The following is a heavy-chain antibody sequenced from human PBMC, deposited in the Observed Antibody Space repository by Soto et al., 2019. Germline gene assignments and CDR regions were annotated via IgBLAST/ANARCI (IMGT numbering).Heavy chain of an antibody. CDR3: ARKEYQLLNAFDI. J-gene: IGHJ3*02. V-gene: IGHV3-21*01. Sequence: PGGSLRLSCAASGFTFSSYSMNWVRQAPGKGLEWVSSISSSSSYIYYADSVKGRFTISRDNAKNSLYLQMNSLRAEDTAVYYCARKEYQLLNAFDIWGQGTMVTVS. D-gene: IGHD2-2*01. CDR2: ISSSSSYI. CDR1: GFTFSSYS.